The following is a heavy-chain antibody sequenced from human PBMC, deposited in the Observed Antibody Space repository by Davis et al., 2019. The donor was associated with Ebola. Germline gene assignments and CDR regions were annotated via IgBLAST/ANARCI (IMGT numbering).Heavy chain of an antibody. J-gene: IGHJ6*02. Sequence: PGGSLRLSCAASGFIFSNYGMHWVRQAPGKGLEWVAVISYDGSNKYYADSVKGRFTISRDNSKNTLYLQMNSLRAEDTAVYYCAKVRSLLDYYYYGMDVWGQGTTVTVSS. CDR2: ISYDGSNK. CDR3: AKVRSLLDYYYYGMDV. CDR1: GFIFSNYG. D-gene: IGHD2-21*01. V-gene: IGHV3-30*18.